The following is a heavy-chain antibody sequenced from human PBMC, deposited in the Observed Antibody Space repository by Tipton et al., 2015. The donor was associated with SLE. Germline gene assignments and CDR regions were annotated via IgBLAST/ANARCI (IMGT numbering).Heavy chain of an antibody. D-gene: IGHD3-10*01. CDR1: GGSISSSSYY. CDR3: ATGVSMDV. CDR2: IYYSGST. Sequence: TLSLTCTVSGGSISSSSYYWGWIRQPPGKGLEWIGNIYYSGSTYYNPSLKSRVTISVDTSKNQFSLKLSSVTAADTAVYYCATGVSMDVWGQGTTVTVSS. V-gene: IGHV4-39*01. J-gene: IGHJ6*02.